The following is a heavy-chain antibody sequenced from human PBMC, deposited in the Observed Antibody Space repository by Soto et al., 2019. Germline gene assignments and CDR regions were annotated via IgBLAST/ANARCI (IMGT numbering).Heavy chain of an antibody. D-gene: IGHD6-19*01. J-gene: IGHJ6*02. CDR2: VNAGNGNT. Sequence: QVQLVQSGAEEKKPGASVKVSCKASGYRFTSYAMHWVRQAPGQKLEWMGWVNAGNGNTKYSQNFQGRVTITRDTSASTAYMELSSLRSEDTAVYYCARDLAVAGFLFYYGMDVWGQGTTVTVSS. CDR1: GYRFTSYA. CDR3: ARDLAVAGFLFYYGMDV. V-gene: IGHV1-3*05.